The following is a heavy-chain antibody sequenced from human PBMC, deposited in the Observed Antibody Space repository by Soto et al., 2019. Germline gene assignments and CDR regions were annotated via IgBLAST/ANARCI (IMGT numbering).Heavy chain of an antibody. CDR2: INAGNGNT. J-gene: IGHJ6*02. Sequence: AASVKVSCKASGYTFTNYAMHWVRQAPGQRLEWMGWINAGNGNTKYSQNFQGRVTITWDTSASTAYMEVSSLRSEDTAVYYCARTGTYYDNLTGFSYYYYAMDVWGQGTTVTVSS. CDR3: ARTGTYYDNLTGFSYYYYAMDV. D-gene: IGHD3-9*01. CDR1: GYTFTNYA. V-gene: IGHV1-3*01.